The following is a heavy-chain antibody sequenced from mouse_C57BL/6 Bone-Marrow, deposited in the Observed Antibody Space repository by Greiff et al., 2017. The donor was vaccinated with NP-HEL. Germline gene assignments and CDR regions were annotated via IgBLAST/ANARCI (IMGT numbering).Heavy chain of an antibody. D-gene: IGHD2-3*01. Sequence: VQLKESGPGMVKPSQSLSLTCTVTGYSITSGYDWHWIRHFPGNKLEWMGYISYSGSTNYNPSLKSRISITHDTSKNHFFLKLHSVTTEDTATYYGARGGGGYDGYSWFAYWGQGTLVTVSA. V-gene: IGHV3-1*01. J-gene: IGHJ3*01. CDR3: ARGGGGYDGYSWFAY. CDR1: GYSITSGYD. CDR2: ISYSGST.